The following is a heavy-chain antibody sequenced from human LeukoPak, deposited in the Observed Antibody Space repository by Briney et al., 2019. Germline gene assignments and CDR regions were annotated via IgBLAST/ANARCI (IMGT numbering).Heavy chain of an antibody. Sequence: GSLRLSCAASGFTFSNYGLSWVRQAPGKGLEWVSGITGSGGSTYYADSVKGRFTISRDNSKNTLSLQMNSLRAEDTAVYYCAREKGRGVISPYFDYWGQGTLVTVSS. J-gene: IGHJ4*02. D-gene: IGHD3-10*01. CDR3: AREKGRGVISPYFDY. V-gene: IGHV3-23*01. CDR2: ITGSGGST. CDR1: GFTFSNYG.